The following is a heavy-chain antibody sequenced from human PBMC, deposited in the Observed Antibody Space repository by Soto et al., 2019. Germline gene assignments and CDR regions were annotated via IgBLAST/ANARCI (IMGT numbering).Heavy chain of an antibody. CDR3: ARGPSGDKVDY. J-gene: IGHJ4*02. CDR1: GGSISSAYYY. D-gene: IGHD7-27*01. Sequence: SETLSLTCTVSGGSISSAYYYWSWIRQPPGKGLEWIGHIYDSGSTYSNPSLQSQVTISMDTSKNQFSLKLSSVTAADTAVYYCARGPSGDKVDYWGQGALVTVS. CDR2: IYDSGST. V-gene: IGHV4-30-4*01.